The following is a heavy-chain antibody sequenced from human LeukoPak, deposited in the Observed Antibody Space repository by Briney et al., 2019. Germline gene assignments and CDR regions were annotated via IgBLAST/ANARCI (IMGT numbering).Heavy chain of an antibody. V-gene: IGHV3-7*03. J-gene: IGHJ4*02. CDR2: INQDGSEK. CDR3: AKSGAAGSPFDY. D-gene: IGHD6-13*01. CDR1: GFTFSTFC. Sequence: GGSLSLSFAASGFTFSTFCVSWVRQAPGKGLEWVANINQDGSEKYYVDSVKGRFTISRDNAKNSLYLQMNSLRAEDTAVYYCAKSGAAGSPFDYWGQGTLVTVSS.